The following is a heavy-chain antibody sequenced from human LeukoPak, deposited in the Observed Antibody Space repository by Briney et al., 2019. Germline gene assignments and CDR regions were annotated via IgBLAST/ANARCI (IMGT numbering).Heavy chain of an antibody. V-gene: IGHV3-48*03. CDR1: GFTISSYE. D-gene: IGHD1-26*01. J-gene: IGHJ4*02. CDR2: ISSSGSVE. CDR3: ARGEQLNYFVY. Sequence: PGGSLRLSCAASGFTISSYEMSWVRQAPGKGLEWLSYISSSGSVEKYADSVKGRFTISRDNAKNSLYLQMYSLRAEDTAVYYCARGEQLNYFVYWGQGALVTVSS.